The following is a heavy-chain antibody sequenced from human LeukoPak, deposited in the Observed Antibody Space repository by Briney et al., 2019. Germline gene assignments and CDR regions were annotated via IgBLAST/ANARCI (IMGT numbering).Heavy chain of an antibody. J-gene: IGHJ4*02. CDR3: AKAGDATSPGGSFDS. CDR1: GFTVRNNY. CDR2: IYSGGST. Sequence: GGSLRLSCAASGFTVRNNYMSWVRQAPGKGLEWVSVIYSGGSTYYADSVRGRFTISRDNSKNTLYLQMNSLRAEDTAIYYCAKAGDATSPGGSFDSWGQGTLVTVST. D-gene: IGHD3-16*01. V-gene: IGHV3-66*01.